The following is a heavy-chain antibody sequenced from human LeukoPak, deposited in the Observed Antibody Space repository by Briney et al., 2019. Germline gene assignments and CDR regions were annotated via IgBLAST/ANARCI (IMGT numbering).Heavy chain of an antibody. Sequence: GGSLRLSCAAAGFTFNTYGMHWLRQAPGKGLEWVALIWYDGSSKYYADSVKGRFTISRDNSRDTLFLQMNGLRVEDSAVYYCARDRGTNIVTAGLRPGYIDCWGQGTLVTVSS. CDR1: GFTFNTYG. CDR3: ARDRGTNIVTAGLRPGYIDC. V-gene: IGHV3-33*01. J-gene: IGHJ4*02. CDR2: IWYDGSSK. D-gene: IGHD2-21*02.